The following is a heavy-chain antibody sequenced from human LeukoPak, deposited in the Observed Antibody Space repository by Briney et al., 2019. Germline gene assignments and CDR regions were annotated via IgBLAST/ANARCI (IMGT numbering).Heavy chain of an antibody. D-gene: IGHD2-2*01. V-gene: IGHV4-59*12. CDR3: ARDRGLVVVVPAEA. J-gene: IGHJ6*04. CDR1: GGSISSYY. Sequence: PSETLSLTCTVSGGSISSYYWSWIRQPPGKGLEWIGYIYYSGSTNYNPSLKSRVTISVDTSKNQFSLKLSSVTAADTAVYYCARDRGLVVVVPAEAWGKGTTVTVSS. CDR2: IYYSGST.